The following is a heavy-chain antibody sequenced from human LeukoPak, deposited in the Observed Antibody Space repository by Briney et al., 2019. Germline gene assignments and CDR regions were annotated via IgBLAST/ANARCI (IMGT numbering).Heavy chain of an antibody. V-gene: IGHV1-69*06. J-gene: IGHJ3*02. CDR3: ARGYDILTGYEDDAFDI. CDR1: GGTFSSYA. Sequence: ASVKVSCKASGGTFSSYAISWVRQAPGQGLEWMGGIIPIFGTANYAQKFQGRVTITADKSTSTAYMELSSLRPEDTAVYYCARGYDILTGYEDDAFDIWGQGTMVTVSS. CDR2: IIPIFGTA. D-gene: IGHD3-9*01.